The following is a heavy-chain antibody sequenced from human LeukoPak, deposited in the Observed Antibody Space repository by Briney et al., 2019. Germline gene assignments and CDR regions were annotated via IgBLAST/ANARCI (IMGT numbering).Heavy chain of an antibody. Sequence: PSETLSLTCTVSGGSISGYYWNWIRQPPGKGLEWIGYIYYSGSTNYNPSLKSRVTISVDTSKNQFSLKLSAVTAADTAVYYCARGLYYDILTGYRINDAFDIWGQGTMVTVSS. J-gene: IGHJ3*02. CDR2: IYYSGST. D-gene: IGHD3-9*01. CDR1: GGSISGYY. V-gene: IGHV4-59*01. CDR3: ARGLYYDILTGYRINDAFDI.